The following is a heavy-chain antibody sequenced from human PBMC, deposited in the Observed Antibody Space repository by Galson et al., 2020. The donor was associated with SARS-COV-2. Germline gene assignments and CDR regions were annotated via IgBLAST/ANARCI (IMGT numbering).Heavy chain of an antibody. V-gene: IGHV3-9*01. J-gene: IGHJ5*02. Sequence: SLKISCAASGFTFDDYAMHWVRQAPGKGLEWVSGISWNSGSIGYADSVKGRFTISRDNAKNSLYLQMNSLRAEDTALYYCAKDGGYYDILTGYYHAGGWRNWFDPWGQGTLVTVSS. CDR3: AKDGGYYDILTGYYHAGGWRNWFDP. CDR1: GFTFDDYA. CDR2: ISWNSGSI. D-gene: IGHD3-9*01.